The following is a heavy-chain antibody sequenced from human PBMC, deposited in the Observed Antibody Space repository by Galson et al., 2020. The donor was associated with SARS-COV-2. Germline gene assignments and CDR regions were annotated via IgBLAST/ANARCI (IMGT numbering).Heavy chain of an antibody. CDR1: GYSFTSYW. Sequence: GESLKISCKGSGYSFTSYWIGWVRQMPGKGLEWMGIIYPGDSDTRYSPSFQGQVTISADKSISTAYLQWSSLKASDTAMYYCARGDVLRFLMLPYYFDYWGQGTLVTVSS. D-gene: IGHD3-3*01. V-gene: IGHV5-51*01. CDR2: IYPGDSDT. J-gene: IGHJ4*02. CDR3: ARGDVLRFLMLPYYFDY.